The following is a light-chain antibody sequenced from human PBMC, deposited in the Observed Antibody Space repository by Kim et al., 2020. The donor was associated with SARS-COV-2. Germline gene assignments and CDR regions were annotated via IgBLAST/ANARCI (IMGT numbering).Light chain of an antibody. CDR1: WGTNTF. J-gene: IGKJ4*01. V-gene: IGKV1-17*03. Sequence: AYVGDKLTMTGRARWGTNTFLAWFQQKPGKVPKRLIYAASSLQSVVPSRFSGSGSGTEFTLTISSLQPEDFATYYCLQHDTYPLTFGGGTKVDIK. CDR3: LQHDTYPLT. CDR2: AAS.